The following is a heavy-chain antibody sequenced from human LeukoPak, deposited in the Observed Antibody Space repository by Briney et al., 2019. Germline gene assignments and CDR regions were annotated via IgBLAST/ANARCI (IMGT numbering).Heavy chain of an antibody. CDR3: AKDLMRDRWFGES. V-gene: IGHV3-30*02. J-gene: IGHJ5*02. D-gene: IGHD3-10*01. Sequence: GGSLRLFCAASGFTFSSYWMNWVRQAPGKGLEWVAFIRYDGNDKFYAESVKGRFTISRDTSRNTLYLQMNSLRPEDTAVYYCAKDLMRDRWFGESWGQGTLVTVSS. CDR2: IRYDGNDK. CDR1: GFTFSSYW.